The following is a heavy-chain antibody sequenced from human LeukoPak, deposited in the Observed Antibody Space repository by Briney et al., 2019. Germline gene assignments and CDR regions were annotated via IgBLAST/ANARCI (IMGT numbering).Heavy chain of an antibody. CDR1: GGSISSYY. Sequence: PSETLSLTCTVSGGSISSYYWSWIRQPPGKGLEWIGYVYYSGTTNYNPSLESRVTMSVDTSKNQFSLKLSSVTAADTAVYYCALDSSGLYYFDYWGQGTLVTVSS. CDR3: ALDSSGLYYFDY. V-gene: IGHV4-59*01. J-gene: IGHJ4*02. CDR2: VYYSGTT. D-gene: IGHD3-22*01.